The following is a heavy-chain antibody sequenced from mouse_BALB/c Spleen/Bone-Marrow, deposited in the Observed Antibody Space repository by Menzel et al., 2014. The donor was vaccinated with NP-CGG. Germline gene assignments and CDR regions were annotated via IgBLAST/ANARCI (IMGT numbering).Heavy chain of an antibody. V-gene: IGHV2-9*02. CDR3: ARDGDTATLAY. Sequence: VKLVESGPGLVAPSQSLSITCTVSGFSLTSYGVHWVRQPPGKGLEWLGVIWAGGSTNYNSALMSRLSISKDNSKSQVFLKMNSLQTDDTAMYYCARDGDTATLAYWGQGTLVTVSA. CDR2: IWAGGST. D-gene: IGHD1-2*01. J-gene: IGHJ3*01. CDR1: GFSLTSYG.